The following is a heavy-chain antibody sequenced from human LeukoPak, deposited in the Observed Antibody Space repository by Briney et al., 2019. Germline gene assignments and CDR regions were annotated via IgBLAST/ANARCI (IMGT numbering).Heavy chain of an antibody. CDR1: GFTFSSYG. Sequence: QPGGSLRLSCAASGFTFSSYGMSWVRQAPGKGLEWVSVINGGGVNTYYADSVKGRFTISRDNAKNTLYLQMNSLRAEDTAVYYCARGYCSSTSCYYGFDYWGQGTLVTVSS. D-gene: IGHD2-2*01. CDR2: INGGGVNT. J-gene: IGHJ4*02. V-gene: IGHV3-23*01. CDR3: ARGYCSSTSCYYGFDY.